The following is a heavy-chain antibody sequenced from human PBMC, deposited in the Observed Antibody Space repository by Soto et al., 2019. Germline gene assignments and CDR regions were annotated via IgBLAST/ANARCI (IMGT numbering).Heavy chain of an antibody. CDR1: GDSVSSHY. J-gene: IGHJ4*02. V-gene: IGHV4-4*07. Sequence: SETLSLTCTVSGDSVSSHYWSWIRQPAGKGLEWLGRLYNDERTNYNPSLKSRVTMSMDTSKNQFSLKLTSVTAADLAVYFCAREPLAHSYFDFWGQGILVTAPQ. CDR2: LYNDERT. CDR3: AREPLAHSYFDF.